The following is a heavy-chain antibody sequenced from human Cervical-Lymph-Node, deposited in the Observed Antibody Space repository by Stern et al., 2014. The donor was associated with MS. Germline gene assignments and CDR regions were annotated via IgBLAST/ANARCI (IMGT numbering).Heavy chain of an antibody. Sequence: VRLVESGTEMKKPGASVKVSCKASGYSFTSHAIHWVRQAPGQRLEWVGWINVANGNTRHSPRLQGRVTIVRDTSASTVYLELSSLTSEDTSLYYCARDEGQWLARFDYWGQGTLVTVSS. D-gene: IGHD6-19*01. J-gene: IGHJ4*02. CDR1: GYSFTSHA. V-gene: IGHV1-3*01. CDR2: INVANGNT. CDR3: ARDEGQWLARFDY.